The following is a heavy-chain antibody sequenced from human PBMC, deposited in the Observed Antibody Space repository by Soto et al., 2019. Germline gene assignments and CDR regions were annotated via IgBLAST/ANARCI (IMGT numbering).Heavy chain of an antibody. V-gene: IGHV1-2*02. CDR2: INPNSGGT. D-gene: IGHD6-13*01. J-gene: IGHJ4*02. CDR3: ARPQQQLDLDY. CDR1: GGTFSSYA. Sequence: ASVKVSCKASGGTFSSYAISWVRQAPGQGLEWMGWINPNSGGTNYAQKFQGRVTMTRDTSVSTAYMELSRLRSDDTAVYYCARPQQQLDLDYWGQGTLVTVSS.